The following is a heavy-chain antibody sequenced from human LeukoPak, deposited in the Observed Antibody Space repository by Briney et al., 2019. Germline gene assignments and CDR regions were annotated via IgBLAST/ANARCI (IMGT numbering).Heavy chain of an antibody. Sequence: GASVKVSCEASGYTFTGYYTHWVRQAPGQGLEWMGWINPNSGGTNYAQEFQGRVTMTRDTSISTAYMELSRLRSDDTAVYYCASQTYCSGGSCYSHHVDVWGQGTTVTVSS. CDR1: GYTFTGYY. CDR3: ASQTYCSGGSCYSHHVDV. V-gene: IGHV1-2*02. D-gene: IGHD2-15*01. J-gene: IGHJ6*02. CDR2: INPNSGGT.